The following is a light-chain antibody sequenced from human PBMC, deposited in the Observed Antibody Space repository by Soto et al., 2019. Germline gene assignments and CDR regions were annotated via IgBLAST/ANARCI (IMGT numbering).Light chain of an antibody. CDR2: GAS. J-gene: IGKJ5*01. CDR3: QQYGSLIT. Sequence: EIVMTQSPATLSVSPGERAPLSCRASQSVSSNLAWYQQKPGQAPRLLIYGASTRATGIPARFSGSGSGTDFTLTINRLEPEDSAVYYCQQYGSLITFGQGTRLELK. CDR1: QSVSSN. V-gene: IGKV3-15*01.